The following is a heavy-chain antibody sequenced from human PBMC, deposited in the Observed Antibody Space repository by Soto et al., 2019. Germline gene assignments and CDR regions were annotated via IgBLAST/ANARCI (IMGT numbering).Heavy chain of an antibody. CDR1: GGSISSGGYS. CDR2: IYHSGST. J-gene: IGHJ6*02. Sequence: SETLSLTCAVSGGSISSGGYSWSWIRQPPGKGLEWIGYIYHSGSTYYNPSLKSRVTISVDRSKNQFSLKLSSVTAADTAVYYCARLNGYCVSTGCHGYYGMDVWGQGTTVT. CDR3: ARLNGYCVSTGCHGYYGMDV. V-gene: IGHV4-30-2*01. D-gene: IGHD2-2*03.